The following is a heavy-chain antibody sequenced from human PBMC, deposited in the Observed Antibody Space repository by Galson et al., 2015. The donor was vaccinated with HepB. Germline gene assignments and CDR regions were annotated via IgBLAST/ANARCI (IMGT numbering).Heavy chain of an antibody. CDR2: IWYDGVNK. CDR1: GFTFSTHG. J-gene: IGHJ4*02. D-gene: IGHD5-24*01. CDR3: ARVKDGYNPDY. Sequence: SLRLSCAASGFTFSTHGMHWVRQAPGKGLEWVAVIWYDGVNKYYGDSVKGRFTISRDNSKNTLSLQMNSLRAEDTAVYYCARVKDGYNPDYWGQGTLVTVSS. V-gene: IGHV3-33*01.